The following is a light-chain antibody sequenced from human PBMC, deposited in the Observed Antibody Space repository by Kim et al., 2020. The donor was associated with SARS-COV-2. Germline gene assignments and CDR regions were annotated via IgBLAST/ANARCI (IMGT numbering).Light chain of an antibody. CDR3: QQYDNGWT. Sequence: SGYPGERATLSCRASQKIGDNLAWYHQKVGQAPRVLIYGTSTRATGVPARFSGTGSETEFSLTISSLQSEDLGVYYCQQYDNGWTFGQGTKVDIK. V-gene: IGKV3-15*01. J-gene: IGKJ1*01. CDR1: QKIGDN. CDR2: GTS.